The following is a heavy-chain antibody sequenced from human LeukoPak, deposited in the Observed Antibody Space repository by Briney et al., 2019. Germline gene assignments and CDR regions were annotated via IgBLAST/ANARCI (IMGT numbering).Heavy chain of an antibody. D-gene: IGHD3-9*01. CDR3: ARDPIFSYYMDV. Sequence: GGSLRLSCAASGFTFSSYGMHWVRQAPGKGLEWVAFIRYDGSNKYYADSVKGRFTISRDNSKNTLYLQMNSLRAEDTAVYYCARDPIFSYYMDVWGKGTTVTVSS. CDR1: GFTFSSYG. J-gene: IGHJ6*03. CDR2: IRYDGSNK. V-gene: IGHV3-30*02.